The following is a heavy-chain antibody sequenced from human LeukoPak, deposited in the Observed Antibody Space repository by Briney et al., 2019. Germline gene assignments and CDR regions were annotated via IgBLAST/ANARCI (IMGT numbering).Heavy chain of an antibody. Sequence: GASVKVSCKASGGTFSSYAISWVRQAPGQGLEWMGRIIPILGIANYAQKFQGRVTITADKSTSTAYMELSSLRSEDTAVYYCARTPNLTPNWFDPWGQGTLVTVSS. V-gene: IGHV1-69*04. CDR3: ARTPNLTPNWFDP. J-gene: IGHJ5*02. CDR1: GGTFSSYA. CDR2: IIPILGIA.